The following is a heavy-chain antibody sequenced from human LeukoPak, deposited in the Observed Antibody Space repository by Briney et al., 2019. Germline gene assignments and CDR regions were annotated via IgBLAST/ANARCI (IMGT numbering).Heavy chain of an antibody. CDR2: IYHSGST. CDR3: ARRGNYDDHDY. CDR1: GYSISSGYF. Sequence: SETLSLTCTVSGYSISSGYFWGWIRQPPGKGLEWIGSIYHSGSTNYNPSLKSRVTISVDTSKNQFSLKLSSVTAADTAVYYCARRGNYDDHDYWGQGTLVTVSS. V-gene: IGHV4-38-2*02. D-gene: IGHD3-22*01. J-gene: IGHJ4*02.